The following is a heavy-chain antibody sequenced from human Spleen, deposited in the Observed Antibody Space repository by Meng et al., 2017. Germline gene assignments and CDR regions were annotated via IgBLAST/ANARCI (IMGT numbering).Heavy chain of an antibody. J-gene: IGHJ3*02. CDR2: ISWNSSSI. D-gene: IGHD2-2*01. CDR3: ARDSRVVLRLDAFDI. CDR1: GFTFDDYA. Sequence: SLKISCAASGFTFDDYAMHWVRQRPGKGLEWVSGISWNSSSIGYADSVQGRFTISRDNAENSLYLQMNSLRVEDTAVYYCARDSRVVLRLDAFDIWGQGTMVTVSS. V-gene: IGHV3-9*01.